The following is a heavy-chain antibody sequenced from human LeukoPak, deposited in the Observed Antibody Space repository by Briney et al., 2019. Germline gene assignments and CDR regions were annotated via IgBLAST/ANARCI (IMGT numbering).Heavy chain of an antibody. J-gene: IGHJ4*02. D-gene: IGHD6-13*01. CDR1: GFTFSSYA. V-gene: IGHV3-23*01. Sequence: GSLRLSCAASGFTFSSYAMSWARQAPGKGLEWVSSIGGSGGSTYYADSVKGRFTISRDNSKNTLYLQMNSLRAEDTAVYYCAKVETAAAATLRGFDYWGQGTLVTVSS. CDR3: AKVETAAAATLRGFDY. CDR2: IGGSGGST.